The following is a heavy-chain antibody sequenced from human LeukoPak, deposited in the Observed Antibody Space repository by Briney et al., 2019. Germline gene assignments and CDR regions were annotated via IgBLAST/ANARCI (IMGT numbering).Heavy chain of an antibody. J-gene: IGHJ3*01. CDR3: AQQVVGTSNSFDV. D-gene: IGHD6-13*01. V-gene: IGHV4-59*01. Sequence: SETLSLICNVSGASINAYYWTRIRQSPEKGLEWIASMSYSGRTDSNASLKSRVSMSVGPSKSQFSLRLTSVTAADTAIYYCAQQVVGTSNSFDVWGQGTFVAVSS. CDR2: MSYSGRT. CDR1: GASINAYY.